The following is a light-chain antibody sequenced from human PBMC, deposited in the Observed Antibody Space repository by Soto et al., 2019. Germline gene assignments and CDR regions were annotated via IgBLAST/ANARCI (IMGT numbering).Light chain of an antibody. J-gene: IGKJ2*01. CDR1: QSVRSNH. V-gene: IGKV3-20*01. CDR3: QQYGSSPRT. CDR2: DAS. Sequence: EIVLTQSPGTLSLSPGERATLSCRASQSVRSNHLAWYQQKPGQAPRLLIYDASSRATGIPDRFSGSGSGTDFTLTISRLEPEDFAVYYCQQYGSSPRTCGRGTKLEI.